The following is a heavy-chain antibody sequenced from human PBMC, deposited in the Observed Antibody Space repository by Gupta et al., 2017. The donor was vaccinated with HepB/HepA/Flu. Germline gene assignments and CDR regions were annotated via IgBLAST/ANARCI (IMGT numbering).Heavy chain of an antibody. CDR2: IHYSGNT. CDR3: AALAADFDY. Sequence: TRALPCSGSRGFISNSYYYWGWIRQPPGKGLEWIGSIHYSGNTYYNPSLKSRLTISIDTSKNQFSLQLTSLTAADTAVYYCAALAADFDYWGQGTLVTVSS. D-gene: IGHD2-15*01. CDR1: RGFISNSYYY. J-gene: IGHJ4*02. V-gene: IGHV4-39*01.